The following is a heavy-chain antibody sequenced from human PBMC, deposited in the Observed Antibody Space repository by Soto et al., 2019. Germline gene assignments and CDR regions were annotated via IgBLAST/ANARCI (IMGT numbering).Heavy chain of an antibody. CDR1: GYSFTANS. Sequence: ASVKVSCKASGYSFTANSMHWVRQAPGQGLEWMGWINPNNGGTNYARKFQGRVTMTRDTSMSTAYMDLRRLKSDDTAVYYCARGDDILTGYFDFDYWGQGTLVTVSS. CDR3: ARGDDILTGYFDFDY. D-gene: IGHD3-9*01. V-gene: IGHV1-2*02. J-gene: IGHJ4*02. CDR2: INPNNGGT.